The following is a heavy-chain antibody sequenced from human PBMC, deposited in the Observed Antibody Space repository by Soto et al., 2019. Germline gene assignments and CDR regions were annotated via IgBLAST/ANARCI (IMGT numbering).Heavy chain of an antibody. V-gene: IGHV1-69*01. Sequence: QVQLVQSGAEVKKPGSSVKVSCKASGGTFSSYAISWVRQAPGQGLEWMGGIIPIFGTANYAQKFQRRVTITADASTSTAYMGLSRLRSEDTAVYYCARSSRPPQGDYFDYWGQVTRVIVSS. CDR1: GGTFSSYA. D-gene: IGHD6-6*01. CDR3: ARSSRPPQGDYFDY. CDR2: IIPIFGTA. J-gene: IGHJ4*02.